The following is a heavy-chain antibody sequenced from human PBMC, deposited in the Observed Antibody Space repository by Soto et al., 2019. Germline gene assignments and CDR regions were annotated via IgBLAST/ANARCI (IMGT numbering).Heavy chain of an antibody. Sequence: QVQLQESGPGLVKPSQTLSLTCTVSGGSISSGDYYWSWIRQPPGKGLEWIGYIYYSGSTYYNPSLKSRVTISVDTSKNQFSLKLSSVTAADTAVYYCAREGGYYDSSGPLGYWGQGTLVTVSS. CDR3: AREGGYYDSSGPLGY. CDR2: IYYSGST. J-gene: IGHJ4*02. CDR1: GGSISSGDYY. V-gene: IGHV4-30-4*01. D-gene: IGHD3-22*01.